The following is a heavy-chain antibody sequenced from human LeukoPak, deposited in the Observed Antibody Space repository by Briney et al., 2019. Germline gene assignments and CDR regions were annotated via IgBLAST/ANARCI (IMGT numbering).Heavy chain of an antibody. D-gene: IGHD2-2*01. V-gene: IGHV5-51*01. J-gene: IGHJ4*02. CDR2: IYPADSDT. CDR1: GYIFTNYW. Sequence: PGESLKISCKGSGYIFTNYWIGWVRQMPEKGLEWMGIIYPADSDTRYSPSFQGQVTISADKSINSAYLQWSILKASDTAMYYCARLVCSSTSCYSGFDYWGQGTLVTVSS. CDR3: ARLVCSSTSCYSGFDY.